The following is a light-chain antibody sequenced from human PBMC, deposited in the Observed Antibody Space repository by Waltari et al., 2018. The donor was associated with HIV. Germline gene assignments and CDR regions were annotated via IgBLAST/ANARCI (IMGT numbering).Light chain of an antibody. CDR2: DAS. CDR1: QGINSA. CDR3: QQFKSYPLT. V-gene: IGKV1-13*02. J-gene: IGKJ4*01. Sequence: LTQSPSSLSASAGDRVTITCRASQGINSALAWYQQKPGKPPKLLISDASSLESGVPSRFSGSGSGTDFTLTISSLQPEDFASYYCQQFKSYPLTFGGGTKVEIK.